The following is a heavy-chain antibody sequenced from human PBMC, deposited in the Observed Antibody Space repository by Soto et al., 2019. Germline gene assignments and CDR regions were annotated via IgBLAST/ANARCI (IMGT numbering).Heavy chain of an antibody. CDR3: ARDFYPVAYFFDY. J-gene: IGHJ4*02. V-gene: IGHV1-18*04. D-gene: IGHD2-21*01. Sequence: ASVKVSCKSSGYTFTNHGISWVRQAPGQGLEWMGWVSGYNDKTKSAQKLQGRVTMTTDTSTSTAYMELMRPRSEDTAVYYCARDFYPVAYFFDYWGQGTMVTVPS. CDR2: VSGYNDKT. CDR1: GYTFTNHG.